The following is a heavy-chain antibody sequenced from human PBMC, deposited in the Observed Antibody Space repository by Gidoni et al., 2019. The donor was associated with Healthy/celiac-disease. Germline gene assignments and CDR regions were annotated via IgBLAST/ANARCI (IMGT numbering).Heavy chain of an antibody. CDR1: GCTVRSGY. CDR2: ISSGGST. V-gene: IGHV3-53*02. D-gene: IGHD5-18*01. CDR3: ARDGGRGYSYGYFGYFDY. J-gene: IGHJ4*02. Sequence: EVQLVETGGGLIQPGGSLRLCCAACGCTVRSGYMSWVRQAPGKGLEWVSVISSGGSTYYADSVKGRFTISRDNSKNTLYLQMNSLRAEDTAVYYCARDGGRGYSYGYFGYFDYWGQGTLVTVSS.